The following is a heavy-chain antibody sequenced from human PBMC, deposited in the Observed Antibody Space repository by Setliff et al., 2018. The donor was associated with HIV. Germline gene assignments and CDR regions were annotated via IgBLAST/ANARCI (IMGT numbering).Heavy chain of an antibody. CDR2: ISNSGGTT. D-gene: IGHD6-13*01. CDR1: GFTFDNYG. CDR3: AKDISYSSSWYDF. J-gene: IGHJ5*01. V-gene: IGHV3-23*01. Sequence: GGSLRLSCTASGFTFDNYGMSWVRQAPGKGLEWVSTISNSGGTTYYADSVKGRFTISRDISNNTLYLQMNSLSAEDTALYYCAKDISYSSSWYDFWGQGTLVTVSS.